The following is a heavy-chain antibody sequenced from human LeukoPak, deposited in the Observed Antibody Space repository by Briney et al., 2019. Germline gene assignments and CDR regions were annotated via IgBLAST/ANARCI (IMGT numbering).Heavy chain of an antibody. D-gene: IGHD2-2*02. J-gene: IGHJ4*02. CDR1: GGSFSGYY. CDR3: ARGLGYCSSTSCYRARYFDY. Sequence: SETLSLTCAVYGGSFSGYYWSWIRQSPGKGLEWIGEINHSGSTNYNPSLKSRVTISVDTSKNQFSLKLSSVTAADTAVYYCARGLGYCSSTSCYRARYFDYWGQGTLVTVSS. V-gene: IGHV4-34*01. CDR2: INHSGST.